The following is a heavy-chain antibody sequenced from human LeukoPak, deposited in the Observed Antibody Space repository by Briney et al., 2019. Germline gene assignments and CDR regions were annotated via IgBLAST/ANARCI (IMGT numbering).Heavy chain of an antibody. V-gene: IGHV1-2*02. J-gene: IGHJ6*02. CDR3: ARDIVVVPAAIYGMDV. CDR2: INPNSGGT. D-gene: IGHD2-2*01. CDR1: GYTFTSYG. Sequence: ASVKVSCKASGYTFTSYGISWVRQAPGQGLEWMGWINPNSGGTNYAQKFQGRVTMTRDTSISTAYMELSRLRSDDTAAYYCARDIVVVPAAIYGMDVWGQGTTVTVSS.